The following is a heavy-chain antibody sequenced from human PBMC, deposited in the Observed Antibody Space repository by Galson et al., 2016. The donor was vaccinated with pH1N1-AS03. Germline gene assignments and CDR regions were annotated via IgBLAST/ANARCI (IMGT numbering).Heavy chain of an antibody. CDR3: AKEVGSSGWFDVCGL. V-gene: IGHV3-74*01. CDR2: INGDATTT. Sequence: SLRLSCAASGFSFSTYWMYWVRQAPGKGLVWLARINGDATTTNYADSVRGRFTISSDNAKNTLHLQMNRLRVEDTGNYFCAKEVGSSGWFDVCGLWGQGTVVTVSS. CDR1: GFSFSTYW. D-gene: IGHD6-19*01. J-gene: IGHJ3*01.